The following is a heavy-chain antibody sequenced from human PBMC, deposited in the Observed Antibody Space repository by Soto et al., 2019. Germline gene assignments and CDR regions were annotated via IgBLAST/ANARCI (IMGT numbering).Heavy chain of an antibody. V-gene: IGHV3-23*01. CDR2: ISGSGGST. CDR1: GFTFSSYA. J-gene: IGHJ2*01. Sequence: EVQLLESGGGLVQPGGSLRLSCAASGFTFSSYAMSWVRQAPGKGPEWVSAISGSGGSTYYADSVKGRFTISRDNSKNALYLQMNSLRDEDTAVYYCAKGYCTNGVCYEGYFDLWGRGTLVTVSS. CDR3: AKGYCTNGVCYEGYFDL. D-gene: IGHD2-8*01.